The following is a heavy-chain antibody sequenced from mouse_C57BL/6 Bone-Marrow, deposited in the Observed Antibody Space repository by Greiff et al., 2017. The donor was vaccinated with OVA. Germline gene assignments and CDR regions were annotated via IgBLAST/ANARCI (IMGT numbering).Heavy chain of an antibody. CDR2: IDPNSGGT. J-gene: IGHJ4*01. D-gene: IGHD1-1*01. CDR3: ARILRYPYYYAMDY. V-gene: IGHV1-72*01. CDR1: GYTFTSYW. Sequence: QVQLKESGAELVKPGASVKLSCKASGYTFTSYWMHWVKQRPGRGLEWIGRIDPNSGGTKYNEKFKSKATLTVDKPSSTAYMQLSSLTSEDSAVYYCARILRYPYYYAMDYWGQGTSVTVSS.